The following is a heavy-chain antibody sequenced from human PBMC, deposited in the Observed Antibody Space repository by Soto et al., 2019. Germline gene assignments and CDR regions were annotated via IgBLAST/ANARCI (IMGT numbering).Heavy chain of an antibody. CDR1: GFTFSSYS. D-gene: IGHD6-6*01. CDR3: ARPEYSSSSYGMDV. V-gene: IGHV3-48*02. J-gene: IGHJ6*02. Sequence: ESGGGLVQPGGSLRLSCAASGFTFSSYSMNWVRQAPGKGLEWVSYISSSSSTIYYADSVKGRFTISRDNAKNSLYLQMNSLRDEDTAVYYCARPEYSSSSYGMDVWGQVTTVTVSS. CDR2: ISSSSSTI.